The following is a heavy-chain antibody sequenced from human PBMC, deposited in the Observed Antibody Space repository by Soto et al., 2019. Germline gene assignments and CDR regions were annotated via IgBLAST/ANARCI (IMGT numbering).Heavy chain of an antibody. J-gene: IGHJ6*03. D-gene: IGHD3-3*01. V-gene: IGHV4-38-2*02. CDR1: GDSHY. CDR3: ASGTSYDAPTGFYTNYYMDL. CDR2: VCYSGSTCSRGTT. Sequence: QAQLRESGPGLVKPSETLSLTCTFSGDSHYWVWIRQPPGKVLEWIGSVCYSGSTCSRGTTYYNPSLKSRVTVSVQTSENQLSLNLNFVTAADTAVYYCASGTSYDAPTGFYTNYYMDLWGRGTTVTVSS.